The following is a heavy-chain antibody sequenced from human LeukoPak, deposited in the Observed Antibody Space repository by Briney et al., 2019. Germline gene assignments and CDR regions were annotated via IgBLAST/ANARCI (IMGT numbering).Heavy chain of an antibody. V-gene: IGHV3-11*05. J-gene: IGHJ5*02. CDR1: GFTFSDYY. D-gene: IGHD6-13*01. CDR2: ISSSSSYT. CDR3: ARVAAGFYNWFDP. Sequence: GGSLRLSCAASGFTFSDYYMSWIRQAPGKGLEWGSYISSSSSYTNYADSVKGRVTISRDNAKNSLYLQMTSLRAEDTAVYYCARVAAGFYNWFDPWGQGTLVTVSS.